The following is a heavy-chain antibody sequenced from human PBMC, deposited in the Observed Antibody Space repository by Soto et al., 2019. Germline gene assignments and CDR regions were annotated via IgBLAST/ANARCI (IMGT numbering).Heavy chain of an antibody. CDR1: GYTFTNYA. Sequence: QVQLVQSGAEVKKPGASVKVSCKASGYTFTNYAMHWVRQAPGQRLEWMGWINAGNGNTKYSQKFQGRVTMTRDTSASTAYMELSSLRSEDTAVYYCARGGSLYWYFELWGRGTLVTVSS. J-gene: IGHJ2*01. CDR3: ARGGSLYWYFEL. D-gene: IGHD1-26*01. V-gene: IGHV1-3*01. CDR2: INAGNGNT.